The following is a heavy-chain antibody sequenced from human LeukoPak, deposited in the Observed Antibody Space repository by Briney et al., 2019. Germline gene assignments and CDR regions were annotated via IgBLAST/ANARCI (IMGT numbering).Heavy chain of an antibody. V-gene: IGHV4-59*01. CDR1: GGSISSYN. CDR2: MYNSGST. D-gene: IGHD2/OR15-2a*01. J-gene: IGHJ2*01. CDR3: AKESNSSDNWYFDL. Sequence: ASETLSLTCIVSGGSISSYNWNWIRQPPGKGLEWIGYMYNSGSTNNNPSLKSRVTISVDKSKNQFSLKLSSVTAADTAVYYCAKESNSSDNWYFDLWGRGTLVTVPS.